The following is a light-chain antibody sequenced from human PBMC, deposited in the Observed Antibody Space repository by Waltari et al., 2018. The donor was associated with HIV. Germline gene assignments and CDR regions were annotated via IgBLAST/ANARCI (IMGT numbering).Light chain of an antibody. V-gene: IGLV2-11*01. CDR3: FSYAGSYTDVV. Sequence: QSALTQPRSVSGSPGQSVTISCTGTSSDVGGYNYVSWYEQHPGKAPKLMIYDVSKRPAGGPDRFSGSKSGNTASLTMSGLRAEEEAEYYGFSYAGSYTDVVFGGGTKLTVL. J-gene: IGLJ2*01. CDR1: SSDVGGYNY. CDR2: DVS.